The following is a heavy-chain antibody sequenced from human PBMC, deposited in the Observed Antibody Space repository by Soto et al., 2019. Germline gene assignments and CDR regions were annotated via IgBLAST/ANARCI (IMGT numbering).Heavy chain of an antibody. J-gene: IGHJ4*02. Sequence: GGSLRLSCAASGFTFSSYSMNWVRQAPGKGLEWVSSISSSSSYIYYADSVKGRFTISRDNAKNSLYLQMNSLRAEDTAVYYCARESHPNHCSITSCYIGYWGQGTLVTVSS. CDR3: ARESHPNHCSITSCYIGY. CDR1: GFTFSSYS. V-gene: IGHV3-21*01. D-gene: IGHD2-2*02. CDR2: ISSSSSYI.